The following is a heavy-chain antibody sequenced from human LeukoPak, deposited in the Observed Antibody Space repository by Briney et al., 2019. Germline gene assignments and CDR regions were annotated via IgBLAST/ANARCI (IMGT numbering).Heavy chain of an antibody. CDR3: ARLGVTTLED. D-gene: IGHD4-17*01. V-gene: IGHV4-39*07. J-gene: IGHJ4*02. CDR1: GGSISSSSYY. Sequence: SETLSLTCTVSGGSISSSSYYWGWIRQPPGKGLEWIGSIYYSGSTNYNPSLKSRVTISVDTSKNQFSLKLSSVTAADTAVYYCARLGVTTLEDWGQGTLVTVSS. CDR2: IYYSGST.